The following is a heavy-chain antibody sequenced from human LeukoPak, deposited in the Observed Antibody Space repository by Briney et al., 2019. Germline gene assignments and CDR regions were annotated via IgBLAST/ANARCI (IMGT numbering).Heavy chain of an antibody. CDR2: ITRSGSHT. D-gene: IGHD3-22*01. CDR3: AKVDYYEGSAYYPPFYFDY. Sequence: GGSLRLSCTVSGFTFRSYDMGWVRQAPGKGLEWISSITRSGSHTYYADSVKGRFTISRDNSRNTLHLQTNYLRVEDTATYYCAKVDYYEGSAYYPPFYFDYWGRGTLVTVSS. J-gene: IGHJ4*02. V-gene: IGHV3-23*01. CDR1: GFTFRSYD.